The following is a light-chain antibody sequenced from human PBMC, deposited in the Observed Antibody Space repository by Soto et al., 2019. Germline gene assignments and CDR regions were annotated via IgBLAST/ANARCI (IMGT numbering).Light chain of an antibody. CDR3: QQYNNWPRT. CDR2: AAS. Sequence: QLTQSQSALAASVGDRVTITCRASQGISSYLAWYQQKPGKAPKLLIYAASTLQSGVPSRFSGSGSGTEFTLTISSLQSEDFAVYYCQQYNNWPRTFGQGTKVDIK. CDR1: QGISSY. J-gene: IGKJ1*01. V-gene: IGKV1-9*01.